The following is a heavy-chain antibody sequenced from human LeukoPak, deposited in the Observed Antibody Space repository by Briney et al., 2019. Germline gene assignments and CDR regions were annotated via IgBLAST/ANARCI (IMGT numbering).Heavy chain of an antibody. CDR3: ANIAAAGVDY. J-gene: IGHJ4*02. Sequence: GGSLRLSCAASGFTFSSYAVHWVRQAPGKGLEWVAVISYDGSNKYYADSVKGRFTISRDNSKNTLYLQMNSLRAEDTAVYYCANIAAAGVDYWGQGTLVTVSS. D-gene: IGHD6-13*01. CDR1: GFTFSSYA. V-gene: IGHV3-30-3*01. CDR2: ISYDGSNK.